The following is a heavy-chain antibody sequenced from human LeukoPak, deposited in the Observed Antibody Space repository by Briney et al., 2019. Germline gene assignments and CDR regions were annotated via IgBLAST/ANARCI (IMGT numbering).Heavy chain of an antibody. V-gene: IGHV3-30-3*01. CDR2: ISHDGTNT. J-gene: IGHJ6*02. CDR3: ARDVPLWFGVGGAMDV. Sequence: AGGSLRLSCAASGFTFRTSAMHWVRQAPGKGLEWVALISHDGTNTYYADSVKGRFTISRDNSKNTLYLQMNSLRTEDTAVFYCARDVPLWFGVGGAMDVWGQGTTVTVSS. CDR1: GFTFRTSA. D-gene: IGHD3-10*01.